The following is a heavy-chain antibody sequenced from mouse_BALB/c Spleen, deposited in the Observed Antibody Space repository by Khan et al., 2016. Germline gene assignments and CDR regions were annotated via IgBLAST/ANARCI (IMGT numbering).Heavy chain of an antibody. V-gene: IGHV1-80*01. Sequence: QVRLQQSGAELVRPGSSVKISCKASGYAFSSYWMNWVKQRLGQGLEWIGQIYPGDGATNYSGKFKGTATLTADKSSSTDYKQLSSLTSEDSAVYCCARGVGPDYWGQGTTLTVSS. CDR1: GYAFSSYW. CDR3: ARGVGPDY. J-gene: IGHJ2*01. CDR2: IYPGDGAT. D-gene: IGHD4-1*01.